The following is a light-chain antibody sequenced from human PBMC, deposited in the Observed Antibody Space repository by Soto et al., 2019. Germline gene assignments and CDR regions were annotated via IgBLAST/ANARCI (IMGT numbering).Light chain of an antibody. Sequence: QLVLTQSPSASASLGASVKLTCTLSSGHSSYAIAWHQQQPEKGPRYLMKLSSDGSHSKGDGIPDRFSGSSSGAERYLTISRLPSEDEADYYCQTWDTGARVVFGGGTQLTVL. CDR2: LSSDGSH. CDR1: SGHSSYA. J-gene: IGLJ2*01. CDR3: QTWDTGARVV. V-gene: IGLV4-69*01.